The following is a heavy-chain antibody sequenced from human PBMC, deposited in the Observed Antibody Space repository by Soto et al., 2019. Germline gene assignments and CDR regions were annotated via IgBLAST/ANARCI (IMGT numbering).Heavy chain of an antibody. CDR1: GYTFTSYG. J-gene: IGHJ6*02. Sequence: QVQLVQSGAEVKKPGASVKVSCKASGYTFTSYGISWVRQAPGQGLEWMGWISAYNGNTNYAQKLQGRVTMTTATSTSTAYMELRSLRSDDTAVYYCARDNGDFWRQYYGMDVWGQGTTVTVSS. D-gene: IGHD3-3*01. CDR2: ISAYNGNT. CDR3: ARDNGDFWRQYYGMDV. V-gene: IGHV1-18*04.